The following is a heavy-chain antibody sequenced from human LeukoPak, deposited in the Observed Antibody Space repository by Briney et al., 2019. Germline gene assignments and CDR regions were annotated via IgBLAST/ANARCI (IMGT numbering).Heavy chain of an antibody. CDR2: ISNSGRSI. Sequence: GGSLRLSCAASGFTFSDYYMNWVRQAPGKGLEWISYISNSGRSIYYADSVKGRFAISRDNAKNSLYLQMNSLRAEDTALYYCAKEVYYDSSGLFDYWGQGTLVTVSS. CDR3: AKEVYYDSSGLFDY. J-gene: IGHJ4*02. V-gene: IGHV3-11*01. D-gene: IGHD3-22*01. CDR1: GFTFSDYY.